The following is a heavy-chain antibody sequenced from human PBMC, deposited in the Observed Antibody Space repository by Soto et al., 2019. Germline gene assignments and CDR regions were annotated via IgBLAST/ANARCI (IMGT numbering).Heavy chain of an antibody. CDR1: GYTFTSYG. Sequence: ASVKVSCKASGYTFTSYGISWVRQAPGQGLEWMGWISAYNGNTNYAQKLQGRVTMTTDTSTSTAYMELRSLRSDDTAVYYCATPRGYYDSSGYPFDYWGQGTLVTVSS. D-gene: IGHD3-22*01. V-gene: IGHV1-18*01. J-gene: IGHJ4*02. CDR3: ATPRGYYDSSGYPFDY. CDR2: ISAYNGNT.